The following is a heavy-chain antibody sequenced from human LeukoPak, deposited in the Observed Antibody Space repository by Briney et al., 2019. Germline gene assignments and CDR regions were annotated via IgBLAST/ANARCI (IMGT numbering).Heavy chain of an antibody. V-gene: IGHV3-48*02. J-gene: IGHJ4*02. CDR3: ARVTKRLFDY. Sequence: GGSLRLSCAASGFTVSSNYMSWVRQAPGKGLEWVSYISSSSSTIYYADSVKGRFTISRDNAKNSLYLQMNSLRDEDTAVYYCARVTKRLFDYWGQGTLVTVSS. CDR1: GFTVSSNY. CDR2: ISSSSSTI.